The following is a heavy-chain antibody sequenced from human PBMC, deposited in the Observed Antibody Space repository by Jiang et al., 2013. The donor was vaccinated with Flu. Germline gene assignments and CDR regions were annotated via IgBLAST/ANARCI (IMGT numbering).Heavy chain of an antibody. D-gene: IGHD1-26*01. CDR1: GGTFSTSA. Sequence: EVKKPGSSVKVSCRASGGTFSTSALSWVRQAPGQGLEWVGRIIPVLGMTKYAQKFQGRVTITADRSTNTAYMELSSLRSDDTAVYYCARGYSGSSLTSDAFDIWGQGTMVTVSS. CDR3: ARGYSGSSLTSDAFDI. CDR2: IIPVLGMT. J-gene: IGHJ3*02. V-gene: IGHV1-69*04.